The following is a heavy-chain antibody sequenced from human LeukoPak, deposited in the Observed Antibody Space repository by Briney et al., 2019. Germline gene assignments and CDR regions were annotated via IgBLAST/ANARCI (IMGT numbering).Heavy chain of an antibody. CDR1: GFTFSTDW. Sequence: PGGSLRLSCAASGFTFSTDWMSWVRQAPGKGPEWVSSISSGSVYMYYADSVKGRFTISRDNAKNSLYLQMNSLRAEDTAVYYCARGATRIAAAVNYFDYWGQGTLVTVSS. V-gene: IGHV3-21*01. CDR2: ISSGSVYM. D-gene: IGHD6-25*01. CDR3: ARGATRIAAAVNYFDY. J-gene: IGHJ4*02.